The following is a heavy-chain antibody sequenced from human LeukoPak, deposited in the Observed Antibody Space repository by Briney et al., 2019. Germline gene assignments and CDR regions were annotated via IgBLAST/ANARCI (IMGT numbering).Heavy chain of an antibody. CDR2: IYSGGST. V-gene: IGHV3-66*01. J-gene: IGHJ4*02. D-gene: IGHD6-13*01. Sequence: TGGSLRLSCAASGFTVSSNYMSWVRQAPGRGPEWVSVIYSGGSTYYADSVKGRFTISRDNSMNTLYLQMNSLRAEDSAMYYCARGSYSSSWHNWGQGTLVTVSS. CDR1: GFTVSSNY. CDR3: ARGSYSSSWHN.